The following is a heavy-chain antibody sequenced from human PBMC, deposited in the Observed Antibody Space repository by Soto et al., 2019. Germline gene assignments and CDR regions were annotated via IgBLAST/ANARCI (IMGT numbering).Heavy chain of an antibody. Sequence: SETLSLTCTVSGGSISSYYWSWIRQPPGKGLEWIGYIYYSGSTNYNPSLKSRVTISVDTSKNQFSLKLSSVTAADTAVYYCARVVWTPLGYYYYYYMDVWGKGTTVTVSS. V-gene: IGHV4-59*01. CDR3: ARVVWTPLGYYYYYYMDV. J-gene: IGHJ6*03. CDR2: IYYSGST. CDR1: GGSISSYY. D-gene: IGHD3-16*01.